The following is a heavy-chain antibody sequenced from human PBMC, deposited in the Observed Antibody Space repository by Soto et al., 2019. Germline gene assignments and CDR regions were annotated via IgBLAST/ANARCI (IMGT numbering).Heavy chain of an antibody. CDR2: IYYSGST. CDR3: ARVVGYCSGGTCYSGRFDP. Sequence: XETLSLTCTVSGGSMSSYYWSWIRQPPGKGLEWIGYIYYSGSTNYNPSLKSRVTTSVDTSKSQFSLNLRSVTAADTAVYYCARVVGYCSGGTCYSGRFDPWGQGTLVTVSS. CDR1: GGSMSSYY. J-gene: IGHJ5*02. V-gene: IGHV4-59*01. D-gene: IGHD2-15*01.